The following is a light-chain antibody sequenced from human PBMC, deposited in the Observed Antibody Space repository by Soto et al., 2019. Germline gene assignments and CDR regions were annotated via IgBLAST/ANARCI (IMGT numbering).Light chain of an antibody. CDR1: SSDVGYYNY. Sequence: ALTHPASVSRSPGQSITISCTGTSSDVGYYNYVSWYRQHPGKAPRLMIYEVNNRPSGVSNRFSGSKSGNTASLTISGLQAEDEADYYCSSCTSSSTLLYVFGTGTKVTVL. CDR2: EVN. J-gene: IGLJ1*01. V-gene: IGLV2-14*01. CDR3: SSCTSSSTLLYV.